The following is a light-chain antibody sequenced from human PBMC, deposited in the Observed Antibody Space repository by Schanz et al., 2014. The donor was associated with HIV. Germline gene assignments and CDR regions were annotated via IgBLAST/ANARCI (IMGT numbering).Light chain of an antibody. V-gene: IGLV2-23*01. J-gene: IGLJ2*01. CDR1: SFDVGSSAF. CDR2: EGT. Sequence: QSALTQPASVSGTPGQSITISCSGTSFDVGSSAFVSWNQVSPGEAPKLLIYEGTRRPSGVSNRFSGSKSGDTASLSISGLQAEDEADYFCCSYVHFTRSVVFGGGTKLTVL. CDR3: CSYVHFTRSVV.